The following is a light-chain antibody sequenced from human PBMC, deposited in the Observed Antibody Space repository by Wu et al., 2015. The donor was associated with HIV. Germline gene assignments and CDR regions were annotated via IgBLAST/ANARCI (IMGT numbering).Light chain of an antibody. CDR2: GAS. Sequence: AIRLTQSPSSLSASTGDNVTITCRASQNINDYLGWYKQRPGQGPQLLISGASTLETGVPFRLTASGSGTQFTLTISCLQPEDFAIYYCQQFYNYPRTFGPGTKVEIK. CDR1: QNINDY. CDR3: QQFYNYPRT. V-gene: IGKV1-8*01. J-gene: IGKJ2*01.